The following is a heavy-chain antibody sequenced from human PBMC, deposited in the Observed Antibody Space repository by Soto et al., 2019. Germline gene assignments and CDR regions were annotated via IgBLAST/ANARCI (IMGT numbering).Heavy chain of an antibody. Sequence: QVQLVQSGAEVKKPGSSVKVSCKASGGTFSSYTISWVRQAPGQGLEWMGRIIPILGIANYAQKFQGRVTITADKSTSTAYMELSSLRSEDTAVYYCARDPVVRGATLTSFDPWGQGTLVTVSS. J-gene: IGHJ5*02. V-gene: IGHV1-69*08. CDR2: IIPILGIA. CDR3: ARDPVVRGATLTSFDP. CDR1: GGTFSSYT. D-gene: IGHD3-10*01.